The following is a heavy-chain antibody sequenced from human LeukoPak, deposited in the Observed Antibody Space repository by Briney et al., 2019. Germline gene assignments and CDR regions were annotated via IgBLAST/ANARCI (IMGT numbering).Heavy chain of an antibody. Sequence: GGSLRLSCAASGSTFSSYSMNWVRQAPGKGLEWVSYISSASSTVYYADSVKGRFAISRDDAKSPLYLQMNSLRDEDTAVYYCARVKAVATKGGDYWGQGTLVTVSS. V-gene: IGHV3-48*02. CDR1: GSTFSSYS. D-gene: IGHD5-12*01. J-gene: IGHJ4*02. CDR3: ARVKAVATKGGDY. CDR2: ISSASSTV.